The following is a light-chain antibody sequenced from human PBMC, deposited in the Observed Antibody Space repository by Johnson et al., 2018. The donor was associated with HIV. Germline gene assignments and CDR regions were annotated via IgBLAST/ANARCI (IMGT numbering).Light chain of an antibody. Sequence: QAVLTQPPSVSAAPGQKVTISCSGSSSNIGSNFVSWYQQVPGTAPKLLIYDNNKRPSGIPDRFSGSKSGTSATLGITGLQTGDEADYYCGTWDSSLSVVFGTGTKVTV. CDR1: SSNIGSNF. J-gene: IGLJ1*01. CDR3: GTWDSSLSVV. CDR2: DNN. V-gene: IGLV1-51*01.